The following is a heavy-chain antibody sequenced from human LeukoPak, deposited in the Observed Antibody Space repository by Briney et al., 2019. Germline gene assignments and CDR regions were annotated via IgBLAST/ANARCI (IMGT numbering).Heavy chain of an antibody. J-gene: IGHJ4*02. CDR1: GGSISSYY. CDR2: IYYSGST. D-gene: IGHD3-22*01. V-gene: IGHV4-59*01. Sequence: SETLSLTCTVSGGSISSYYWSWIRQPPGKGLESIGYIYYSGSTNYNPSLKSRVTISVDTSKNQFSLKLSSVTAADTAVYYCARVTSSGYYYVSNYFDYWGQGTLVTVSS. CDR3: ARVTSSGYYYVSNYFDY.